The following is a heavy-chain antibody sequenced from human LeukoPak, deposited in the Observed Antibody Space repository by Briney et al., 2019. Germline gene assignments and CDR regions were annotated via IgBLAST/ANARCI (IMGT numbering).Heavy chain of an antibody. V-gene: IGHV4-30-2*01. Sequence: PSETLSLTCAVSGGSISSGGYSWGWIRQPPGKGLEWIGYIYHSGSTYYNPSLKSRVTISVDRSKNQFSLKLSSVTAADTAVYYCARDRIVVVPAAKNYYYYGMDVWGQGTTVTVSS. CDR2: IYHSGST. J-gene: IGHJ6*02. CDR3: ARDRIVVVPAAKNYYYYGMDV. D-gene: IGHD2-2*01. CDR1: GGSISSGGYS.